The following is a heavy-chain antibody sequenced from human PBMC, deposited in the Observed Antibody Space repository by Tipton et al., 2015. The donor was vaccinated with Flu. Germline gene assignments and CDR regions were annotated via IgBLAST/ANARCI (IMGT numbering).Heavy chain of an antibody. J-gene: IGHJ4*02. D-gene: IGHD3-10*02. CDR3: ARHTGDSVRGVIDY. V-gene: IGHV4-38-2*01. CDR2: IYHSGST. Sequence: TLSLTCAVSGYSISSSYYWGWVRQPPGKGLEWIGTIYHSGSTYYNPSLKSRLTMSVDTSKNQFSLWLSSATAADTAVYYCARHTGDSVRGVIDYWGQGTLVTVSS. CDR1: GYSISSSYY.